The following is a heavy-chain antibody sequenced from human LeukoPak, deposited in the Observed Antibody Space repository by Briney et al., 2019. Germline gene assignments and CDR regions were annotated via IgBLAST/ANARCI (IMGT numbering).Heavy chain of an antibody. J-gene: IGHJ4*02. D-gene: IGHD3-16*02. Sequence: SGTLSLTCTVSGGSVSSGSYYWSWIRQPPGKGLEWIGYIYYSGSTNYNPSLKSRVTISVDTSKNQFSLKLSSVTAADTAVYYCARDNGDDYVWGSYRTNRAYYFDYWGQGTLVTVSS. V-gene: IGHV4-61*01. CDR1: GGSVSSGSYY. CDR3: ARDNGDDYVWGSYRTNRAYYFDY. CDR2: IYYSGST.